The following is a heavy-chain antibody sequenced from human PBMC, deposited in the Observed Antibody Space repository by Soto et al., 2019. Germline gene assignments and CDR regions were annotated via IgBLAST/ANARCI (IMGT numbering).Heavy chain of an antibody. Sequence: ASVKVSCKASGYTFTSYDINWVRQATGQGLEWMGWMNPNSGNTGYAQKFQGRVTMTRNTSISTAYMELSSLRSEDTAVYYCARLLWFGEFYYYGMDVWRQGTTATVSS. D-gene: IGHD3-10*01. V-gene: IGHV1-8*01. CDR2: MNPNSGNT. CDR1: GYTFTSYD. J-gene: IGHJ6*02. CDR3: ARLLWFGEFYYYGMDV.